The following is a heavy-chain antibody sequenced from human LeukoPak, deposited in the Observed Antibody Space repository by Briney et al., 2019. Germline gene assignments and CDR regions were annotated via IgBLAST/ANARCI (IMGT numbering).Heavy chain of an antibody. V-gene: IGHV4-34*01. Sequence: SETLSLTCAVYGETFRDYYWRWIRQPPGKGLECIGQITHSGSTDHNPFLKSRVTISVDTSKNQFSLKLSSVTAAYTAVYYCARCLQWPLRRCFDYWGQGTLVTVSS. D-gene: IGHD2-15*01. CDR1: GETFRDYY. CDR3: ARCLQWPLRRCFDY. J-gene: IGHJ4*02. CDR2: ITHSGST.